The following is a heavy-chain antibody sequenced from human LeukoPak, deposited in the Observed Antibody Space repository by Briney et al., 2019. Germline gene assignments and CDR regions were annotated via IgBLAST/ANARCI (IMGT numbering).Heavy chain of an antibody. Sequence: SETLSLTCTVSGGSISSSSYYWGWIRQPPGKGLAWIGSIYYSGSTYQKPSLKSRVTISMDTSKSHFSLQLSSVTAADTAVYYCASSSQEYYDILTGFHDWGQGTLVVVSS. CDR2: IYYSGST. CDR3: ASSSQEYYDILTGFHD. CDR1: GGSISSSSYY. J-gene: IGHJ1*01. V-gene: IGHV4-39*07. D-gene: IGHD3-9*01.